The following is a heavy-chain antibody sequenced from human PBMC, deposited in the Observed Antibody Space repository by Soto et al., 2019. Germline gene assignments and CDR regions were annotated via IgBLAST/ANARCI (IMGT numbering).Heavy chain of an antibody. D-gene: IGHD3-3*01. Sequence: PGGSLRLSRAASGFTFSSYWMSWVRQAPGKGLEWVANIKQDGSEKYYVDSVKGRFTISRDNAKNSLYLQMNSLRAEDTAVYYCARHGDYDFWSGYYRARLYYYYMDVWGKGTTVTVSS. CDR2: IKQDGSEK. CDR1: GFTFSSYW. V-gene: IGHV3-7*01. J-gene: IGHJ6*03. CDR3: ARHGDYDFWSGYYRARLYYYYMDV.